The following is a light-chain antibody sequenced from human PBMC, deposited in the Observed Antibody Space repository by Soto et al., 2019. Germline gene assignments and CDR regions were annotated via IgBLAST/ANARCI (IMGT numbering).Light chain of an antibody. J-gene: IGKJ1*01. V-gene: IGKV4-1*01. Sequence: DVVMTQSPDSLAVSLGERATINCKSSQSLLYSSNSKNYLAWYQRKPGQPPKLLIYWASTRESGVPDRFSGSGSGTDFTLTISSLQAEDVAVYYCQQYLSIPRTFGQGTKVGIK. CDR3: QQYLSIPRT. CDR2: WAS. CDR1: QSLLYSSNSKNY.